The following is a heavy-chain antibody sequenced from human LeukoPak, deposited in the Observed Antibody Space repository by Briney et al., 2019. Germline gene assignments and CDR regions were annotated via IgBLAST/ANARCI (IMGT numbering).Heavy chain of an antibody. CDR2: LNWNGGTT. D-gene: IGHD3-10*01. Sequence: GGSLRLSCTASGFTTHYWLNWVRQAPGKGLEWVSGLNWNGGTTGYADSVKGRFTISRDNAKNSLFLHMTSLRADDTAVYFCARDLVDYYGSGFNYWGQGTLVIVSS. CDR3: ARDLVDYYGSGFNY. V-gene: IGHV3-20*04. CDR1: GFTTHYW. J-gene: IGHJ4*02.